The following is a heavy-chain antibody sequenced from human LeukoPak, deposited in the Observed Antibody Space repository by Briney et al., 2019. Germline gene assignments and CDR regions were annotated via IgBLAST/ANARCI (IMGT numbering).Heavy chain of an antibody. Sequence: GGSLRLSCTPSGFRFSSYPMSWVRQAPGKGLEWVSSISSSGGTPYHADSEKGRFTISRDENTLYLQMNHLRVGDTAVYYCTRGGEEPFDYWGRGTLVTVSS. CDR2: ISSSGGTP. D-gene: IGHD3-10*01. V-gene: IGHV3-23*01. J-gene: IGHJ4*02. CDR3: TRGGEEPFDY. CDR1: GFRFSSYP.